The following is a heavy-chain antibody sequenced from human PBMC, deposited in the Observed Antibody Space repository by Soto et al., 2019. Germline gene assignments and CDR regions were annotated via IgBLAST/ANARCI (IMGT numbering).Heavy chain of an antibody. V-gene: IGHV4-59*01. CDR1: GGSINPYA. Sequence: QVQLQESGPGLVKPSETLSLTCTVSGGSINPYAWSWIRQPPGRGLEWIGYVASSGSTNSNPSLRSRVTVSVDTLKXEXXXXVXXXXXXXXXXXXXXRHSKYCPIGVCYRATDQYYYIDVWGRGTTVTVS. CDR2: VASSGST. CDR3: XRHSKYCPIGVCYRATDQYYYIDV. J-gene: IGHJ6*03. D-gene: IGHD2-8*01.